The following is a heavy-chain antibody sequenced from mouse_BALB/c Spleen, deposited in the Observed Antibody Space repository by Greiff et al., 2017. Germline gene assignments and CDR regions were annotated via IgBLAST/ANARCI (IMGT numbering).Heavy chain of an antibody. V-gene: IGHV5-6-2*01. CDR1: GFTFSSYY. J-gene: IGHJ4*01. CDR3: ARRDYYAMDY. Sequence: EVMLVESGGGLVKLGGSLKLSCAASGFTFSSYYMSWVRQTPEKRLELVAAINSNGGSTYYPDTVKGRFTISRDNAKNTLYLQMSSLKSEDTALYYCARRDYYAMDYWGQGTSVTVSS. CDR2: INSNGGST.